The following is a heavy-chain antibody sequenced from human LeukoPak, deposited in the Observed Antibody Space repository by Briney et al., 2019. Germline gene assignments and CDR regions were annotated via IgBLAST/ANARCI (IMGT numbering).Heavy chain of an antibody. CDR3: ARLVSIAVAPSFDY. CDR1: GGSISSSNW. D-gene: IGHD6-19*01. V-gene: IGHV4-4*02. Sequence: SGTLSLTCAVSGGSISSSNWWSWVRQPPGKGLEWIGEIYHSGSTNYNPSLKSRVTISGDKSKNQFSLKLSSVTAADTAVYYCARLVSIAVAPSFDYWGQGTLVTVSS. J-gene: IGHJ4*02. CDR2: IYHSGST.